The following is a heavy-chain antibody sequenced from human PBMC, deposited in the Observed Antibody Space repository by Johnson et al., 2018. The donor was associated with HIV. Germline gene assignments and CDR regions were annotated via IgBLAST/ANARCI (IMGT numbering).Heavy chain of an antibody. V-gene: IGHV3-20*04. J-gene: IGHJ3*02. CDR3: ARAWGGSYSAFDI. CDR2: INSDGSST. Sequence: VQLVESGGGVVRPGGSLRLSCVVSGVTFDDYGMSWVRQAPGKGLEWVSRINSDGSSTSYADSVKGRFTISRDNAKNTLYLQMNSLRAEDTAVYYWARAWGGSYSAFDIWGQGTMVTVSS. CDR1: GVTFDDYG. D-gene: IGHD1-26*01.